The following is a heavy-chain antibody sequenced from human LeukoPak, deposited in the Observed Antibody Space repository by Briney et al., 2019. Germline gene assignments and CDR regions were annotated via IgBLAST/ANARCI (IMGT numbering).Heavy chain of an antibody. J-gene: IGHJ4*02. Sequence: PSETLSLTCTVSGGSISRGSYSWGWIRQPPGKGLEWIGSIYYSGSTYYNPSLKSRVTISIDTSKIHFSLNLNSVTAADTAVYYCARENWGTFDYWGQGTLVTVSS. CDR1: GGSISRGSYS. CDR3: ARENWGTFDY. CDR2: IYYSGST. D-gene: IGHD7-27*01. V-gene: IGHV4-39*02.